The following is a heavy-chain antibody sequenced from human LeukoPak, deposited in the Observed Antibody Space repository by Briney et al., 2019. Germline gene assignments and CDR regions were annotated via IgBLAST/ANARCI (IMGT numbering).Heavy chain of an antibody. CDR3: ARSGPSGDAFDI. CDR2: IYYSGSP. CDR1: GGSISSSSYY. D-gene: IGHD5-12*01. V-gene: IGHV4-39*01. J-gene: IGHJ3*02. Sequence: PSETLSLTCTVSGGSISSSSYYWGWIRQPPGKGLKWIGSIYYSGSPYYNPSLKSRVTISVDTSKNQFSLKLSSVTAADTAVYYCARSGPSGDAFDIWGQGTMVTVSS.